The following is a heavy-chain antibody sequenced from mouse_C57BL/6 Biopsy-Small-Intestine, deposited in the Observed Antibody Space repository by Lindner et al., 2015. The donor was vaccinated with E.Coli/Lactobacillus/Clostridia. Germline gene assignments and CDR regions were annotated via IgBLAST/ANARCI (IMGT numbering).Heavy chain of an antibody. CDR2: IYPGDGDI. J-gene: IGHJ1*03. D-gene: IGHD1-1*01. V-gene: IGHV1-82*01. Sequence: VQLQESGPELVKPGASVKISCKASGYAISSSWMNWVKQRPGKGLEWIGRIYPGDGDINYSGKFKGKATLTADKSSSTAYMQLSSLTFEDSAVYFCARSTVASLGGYFDVWGTGTTVTVSS. CDR3: ARSTVASLGGYFDV. CDR1: GYAISSSW.